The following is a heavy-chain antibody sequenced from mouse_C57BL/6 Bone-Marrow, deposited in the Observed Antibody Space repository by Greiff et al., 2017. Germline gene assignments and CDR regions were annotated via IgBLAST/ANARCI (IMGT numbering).Heavy chain of an antibody. CDR3: AGDYCGSSYDWYCDV. D-gene: IGHD1-1*01. J-gene: IGHJ1*03. CDR2: SRNKANDYTT. CDR1: GFTFSDFY. V-gene: IGHV7-1*01. Sequence: EVKLQESGGGLVQSGRSLRLSCATSGFTFSDFYMEWVRQAPGKGLEWIAASRNKANDYTTEYSASVKGRFIVSRDTSQSILYLQMNALRAEDTAIYYCAGDYCGSSYDWYCDVWGTGTTVTVSS.